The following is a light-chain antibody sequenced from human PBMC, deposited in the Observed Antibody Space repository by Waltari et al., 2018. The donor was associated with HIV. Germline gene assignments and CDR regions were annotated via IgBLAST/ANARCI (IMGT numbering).Light chain of an antibody. J-gene: IGLJ3*02. CDR3: QSFETGTWV. Sequence: NFMLTQPHSVSESPGKTVTISCTRSGGSIASNFVQWYQQRPGSAPTPVIYENNERPSGVPDRFSGSIDSSSNSASLTISGLKTEDEADYYCQSFETGTWVFGGGTKLTVL. CDR2: ENN. V-gene: IGLV6-57*04. CDR1: GGSIASNF.